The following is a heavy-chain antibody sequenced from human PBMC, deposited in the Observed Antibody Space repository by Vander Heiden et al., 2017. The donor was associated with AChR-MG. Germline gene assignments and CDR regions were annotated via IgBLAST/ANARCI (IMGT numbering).Heavy chain of an antibody. J-gene: IGHJ3*02. V-gene: IGHV1-2*06. CDR2: INPNSGGT. Sequence: QVQLVQSGAEVKKPGASVKVSCKASGYTFTGYYMHWVRQAPGQGLEWMGRINPNSGGTNYAQKFQGRVTMTRDTSISTAYMELSRLRSDDTAVYYCASRLGIAARRDAFDIWGQGTMVTVSS. CDR3: ASRLGIAARRDAFDI. D-gene: IGHD6-6*01. CDR1: GYTFTGYY.